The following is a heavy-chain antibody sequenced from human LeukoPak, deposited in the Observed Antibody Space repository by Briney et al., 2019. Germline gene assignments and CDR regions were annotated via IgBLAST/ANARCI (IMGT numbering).Heavy chain of an antibody. J-gene: IGHJ4*02. CDR2: IKSKADGETI. Sequence: GGSLRLSCAASGFTFTNAWMNWVRQAPGKGLEWVGRIKSKADGETIDYAAPVKGRFTFSRDDSKNMLYLQMNSLRAEDTAVYYCAKDLEVVLMVYAIDYWGQGTLVTVSS. D-gene: IGHD2-8*01. CDR1: GFTFTNAW. CDR3: AKDLEVVLMVYAIDY. V-gene: IGHV3-15*07.